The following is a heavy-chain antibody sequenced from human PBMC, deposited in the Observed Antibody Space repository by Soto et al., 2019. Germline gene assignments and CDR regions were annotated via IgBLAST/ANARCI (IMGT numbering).Heavy chain of an antibody. D-gene: IGHD2-15*01. CDR2: ISGSGGST. CDR3: AKKLYSGYDCSGGSCYSPPPFDY. Sequence: EVQLLESGGGLVQPGGSLRLSCAASGFTFSSYAMSWVRQAPGKGLEWVSAISGSGGSTYYADSVKGRFTISRDNSKNTLYLQMNSLRAEDTAVYYCAKKLYSGYDCSGGSCYSPPPFDYWGQGTLVTVSS. V-gene: IGHV3-23*01. J-gene: IGHJ4*02. CDR1: GFTFSSYA.